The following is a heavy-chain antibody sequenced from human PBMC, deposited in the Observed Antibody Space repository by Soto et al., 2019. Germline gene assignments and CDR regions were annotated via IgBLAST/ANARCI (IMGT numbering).Heavy chain of an antibody. J-gene: IGHJ6*02. CDR2: IDAGNGNT. V-gene: IGHV1-3*01. Sequence: EASVKVSCKASGYSFTSYPTHWVRQAPGQRLEWMGWIDAGNGNTKYSQKFRGRVTFTTDTSASTAYMDLSSLRSEDTAVYYCARAGYRYASPYHGMDVWGQGTTATVSS. CDR1: GYSFTSYP. D-gene: IGHD5-18*01. CDR3: ARAGYRYASPYHGMDV.